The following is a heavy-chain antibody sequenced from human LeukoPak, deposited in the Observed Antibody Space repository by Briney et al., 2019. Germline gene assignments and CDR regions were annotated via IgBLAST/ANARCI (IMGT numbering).Heavy chain of an antibody. CDR3: ARLSVYYDSSGYYYGAFDI. D-gene: IGHD3-22*01. V-gene: IGHV1-69*05. Sequence: SVKVSCKASGGTFSSYAISWVRQAPGQGLQWMGGIIPIFGTANYAQKFQGRVTITTDESTSTAYMELSSLRSEDTAVYYCARLSVYYDSSGYYYGAFDIWGQGTMVTVSS. CDR2: IIPIFGTA. CDR1: GGTFSSYA. J-gene: IGHJ3*02.